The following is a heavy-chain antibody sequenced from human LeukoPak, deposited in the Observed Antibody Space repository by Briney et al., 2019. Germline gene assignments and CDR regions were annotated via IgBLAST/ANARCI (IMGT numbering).Heavy chain of an antibody. CDR2: IRYDGSNK. CDR3: AKDSTYYYDSSGSTAGPLDY. CDR1: GFTFSSYG. J-gene: IGHJ4*02. V-gene: IGHV3-30*02. D-gene: IGHD3-22*01. Sequence: GGSLRLSCAASGFTFSSYGMHWVRQAPGKGLEWVAFIRYDGSNKYYADSVKGRFAISRDNSKNTLYLQMNSLRAEDTAVYYCAKDSTYYYDSSGSTAGPLDYWGQGTLVTVSS.